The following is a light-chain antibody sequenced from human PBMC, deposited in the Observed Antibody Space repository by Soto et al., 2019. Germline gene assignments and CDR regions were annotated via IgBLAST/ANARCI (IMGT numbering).Light chain of an antibody. CDR1: QSVTSRY. V-gene: IGKV3-20*01. CDR2: GAS. Sequence: DTVLTQSPGTLSLSPGERATLSCRASQSVTSRYLAWYQQKPGQAPSLLIYGASNRAAGIPDRFSGRGSGTDFTLTIMCLEPEDCALYFSQQYRSPPFSFGQRTKVDIK. J-gene: IGKJ2*03. CDR3: QQYRSPPFS.